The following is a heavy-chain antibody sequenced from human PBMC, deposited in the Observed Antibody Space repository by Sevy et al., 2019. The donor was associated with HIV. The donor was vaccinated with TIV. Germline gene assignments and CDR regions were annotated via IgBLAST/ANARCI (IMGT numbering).Heavy chain of an antibody. J-gene: IGHJ2*01. CDR1: GYSFTSYW. Sequence: GEALKISCKGSGYSFTSYWIGWVRQMPGKGLEWMGIIYPGDSDTRYSPSFQGQVTISADKSISTAYLQWGSLKASDTAMYYCARRSIADFFWYFDLWGRGTLVTVSS. D-gene: IGHD6-6*01. V-gene: IGHV5-51*01. CDR2: IYPGDSDT. CDR3: ARRSIADFFWYFDL.